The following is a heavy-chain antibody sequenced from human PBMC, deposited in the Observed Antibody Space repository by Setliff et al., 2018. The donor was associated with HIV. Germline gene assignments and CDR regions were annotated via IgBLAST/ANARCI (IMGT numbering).Heavy chain of an antibody. V-gene: IGHV4-59*11. Sequence: SSETLSLTCTVPGGSINDQYFSWIRQSPGKGLEWIGSIDYSGSTEYNPSLNSRGTISIDTSKNELSLKLTSVTAADTAVYYCARHNVITYGGLLFDYYYYGLDVWGHGTTVTVSS. CDR3: ARHNVITYGGLLFDYYYYGLDV. CDR2: IDYSGST. CDR1: GGSINDQY. D-gene: IGHD3-16*01. J-gene: IGHJ6*02.